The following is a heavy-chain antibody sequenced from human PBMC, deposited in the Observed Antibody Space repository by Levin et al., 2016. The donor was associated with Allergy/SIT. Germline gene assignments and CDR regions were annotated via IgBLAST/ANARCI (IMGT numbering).Heavy chain of an antibody. CDR1: GFTFGDYA. D-gene: IGHD3-3*01. CDR3: TRDESDFWSGYYFHY. Sequence: GGSLRLSCTASGFTFGDYAMSWFRQAPGKGLEWVGLIRSKAYGGTADYAASVKGRFAISRDDSRGIAYLQMSSLKTEDTAVYYCTRDESDFWSGYYFHYWGQGTLVTVSS. V-gene: IGHV3-49*03. CDR2: IRSKAYGGTA. J-gene: IGHJ4*02.